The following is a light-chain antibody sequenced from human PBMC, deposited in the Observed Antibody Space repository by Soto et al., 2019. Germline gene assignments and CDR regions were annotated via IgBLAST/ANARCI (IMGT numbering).Light chain of an antibody. J-gene: IGKJ4*01. CDR3: MQALQTPLT. CDR2: LGS. CDR1: QSLLHSNGYNY. Sequence: DTVMTQSPLSLPVTPGEPASISCRSSQSLLHSNGYNYLDWYLQKPGQSPQLLIYLGSNRASGVPDRFSGSGSGTDFTLKISRVEAEDVGVYYCMQALQTPLTFGGGTRWIS. V-gene: IGKV2-28*01.